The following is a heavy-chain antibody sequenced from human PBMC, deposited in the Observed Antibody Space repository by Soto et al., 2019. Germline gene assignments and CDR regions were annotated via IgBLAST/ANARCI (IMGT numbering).Heavy chain of an antibody. J-gene: IGHJ6*02. CDR1: GFTFSSYG. D-gene: IGHD3-10*01. CDR2: ISYDGNNK. CDR3: AKTDRKLPLWFTIGDV. Sequence: GGSLRLSCAASGFTFSSYGMHWVRQAPGKGLEWVAVISYDGNNKYYADSVKGRFTISRDNSKNTLYLQMNSLRAEDTAVYYCAKTDRKLPLWFTIGDVWGQGTTVAVSS. V-gene: IGHV3-30*18.